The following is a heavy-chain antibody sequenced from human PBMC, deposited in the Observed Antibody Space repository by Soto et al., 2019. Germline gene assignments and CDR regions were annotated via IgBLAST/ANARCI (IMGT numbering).Heavy chain of an antibody. J-gene: IGHJ4*02. CDR1: GGSISGYY. Sequence: PSETLSLTCAVYGGSISGYYWTWIRQPPGKGLEWIGDINHSGSTNYNPSLKSRVTISVDTSKNQFSLKLNSVTAADTAVYYCARSSVRGTHCWGQGNLVTVSS. D-gene: IGHD3-10*02. CDR3: ARSSVRGTHC. CDR2: INHSGST. V-gene: IGHV4-34*01.